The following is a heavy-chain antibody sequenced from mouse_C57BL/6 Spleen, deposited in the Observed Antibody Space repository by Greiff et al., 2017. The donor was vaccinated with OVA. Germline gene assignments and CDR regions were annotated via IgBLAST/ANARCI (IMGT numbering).Heavy chain of an antibody. D-gene: IGHD2-4*01. CDR3: ASDYAAWFAY. CDR1: GYAFSRYW. J-gene: IGHJ3*01. V-gene: IGHV1-80*01. Sequence: VQLQQSGAELVKPGASVKISCKASGYAFSRYWMNWVKQRPGKGLEWIGQIYPGDGDTNYIGKFKGKATLTADKSSSTAYMQLSSLTSEDSAVYFCASDYAAWFAYWGQGTLVTVSA. CDR2: IYPGDGDT.